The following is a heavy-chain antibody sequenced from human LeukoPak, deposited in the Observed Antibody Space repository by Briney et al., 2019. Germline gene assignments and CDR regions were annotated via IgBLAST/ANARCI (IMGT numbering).Heavy chain of an antibody. CDR1: GFTFSSYA. CDR3: VKGLVYYFDY. CDR2: ISYDGSNK. J-gene: IGHJ4*02. D-gene: IGHD3-10*01. V-gene: IGHV3-30*04. Sequence: PGGSLRLSCAASGFTFSSYAMHWVRQAPGKGLEWVAVISYDGSNKYYADSVKGRFTFSRDNSKNTLYLHMNSLRAEDTAVYYCVKGLVYYFDYWGQGTLVSVSS.